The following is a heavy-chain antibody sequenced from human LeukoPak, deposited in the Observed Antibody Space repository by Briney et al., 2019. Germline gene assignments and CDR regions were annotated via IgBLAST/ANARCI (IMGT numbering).Heavy chain of an antibody. V-gene: IGHV3-30*02. J-gene: IGHJ4*02. CDR2: IRYDGSNK. D-gene: IGHD3-10*01. Sequence: GGSLRLSCAASGFTFSSYGMHWVRQAPGKGLEWVAFIRYDGSNKYYADSVKGRFTISRDNSKNTLYLQMNSLRAEDTAVYYRAKDSRTFYGSGSYFFDYWGQGTLVTVSS. CDR3: AKDSRTFYGSGSYFFDY. CDR1: GFTFSSYG.